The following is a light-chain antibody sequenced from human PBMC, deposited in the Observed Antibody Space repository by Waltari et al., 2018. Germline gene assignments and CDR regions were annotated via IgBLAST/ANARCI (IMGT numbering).Light chain of an antibody. CDR2: EVS. V-gene: IGLV2-14*01. CDR3: SSYTTSSAPGV. CDR1: DSHVGAYDF. Sequence: QSALTQPASVSVSPGQSITISCSGTDSHVGAYDFVSWYQQHPGKAPHLIIYEVSNRPSGISNRFSASKSGNTASLTISGLQAEDEADYYCSSYTTSSAPGVFGTGTRVTVL. J-gene: IGLJ1*01.